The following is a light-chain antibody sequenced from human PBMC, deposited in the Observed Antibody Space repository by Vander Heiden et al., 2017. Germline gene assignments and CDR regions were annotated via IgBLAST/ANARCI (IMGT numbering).Light chain of an antibody. V-gene: IGKV3-20*01. CDR3: QQYSSSPLT. Sequence: EIVLRQSPGTMSWSPGERATVSCRASQSISSSYLAWYQQKPGQAPRLLIHGTSSRATGIPDRFSGSGSGTDFTLTITRLEPEDFAVYYCQQYSSSPLTFGQGTKLEIK. CDR2: GTS. CDR1: QSISSSY. J-gene: IGKJ2*01.